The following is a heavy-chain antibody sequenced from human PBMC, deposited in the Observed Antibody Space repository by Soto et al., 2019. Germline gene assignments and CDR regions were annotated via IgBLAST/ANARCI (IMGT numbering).Heavy chain of an antibody. CDR1: GYTFTGYY. Sequence: AASVKVSCKASGYTFTGYYMHWVRQAPGQGLEWMGWINPNSGGTNYAQKFQGRVTMTRDTSISTASMELSRLRSDDTAVYYCARENLSDCSSTSCYRYYYGMDVWGQGTTVTVSS. D-gene: IGHD2-2*01. V-gene: IGHV1-2*02. CDR2: INPNSGGT. CDR3: ARENLSDCSSTSCYRYYYGMDV. J-gene: IGHJ6*02.